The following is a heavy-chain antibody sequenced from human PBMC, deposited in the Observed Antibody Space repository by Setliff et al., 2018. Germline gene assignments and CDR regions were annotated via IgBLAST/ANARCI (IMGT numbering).Heavy chain of an antibody. CDR2: IYTSGST. V-gene: IGHV4-61*02. Sequence: SETLSLTCTVSGGSISSGSYYWSWIRQPAGKGLEWIGRIYTSGSTNYNPSLKSRVTISVDTSKNQFSLKLSSVTAADTAVYYCAREQWLDPPGYYYMDVWAKGTTVTVSS. CDR3: AREQWLDPPGYYYMDV. J-gene: IGHJ6*03. D-gene: IGHD6-19*01. CDR1: GGSISSGSYY.